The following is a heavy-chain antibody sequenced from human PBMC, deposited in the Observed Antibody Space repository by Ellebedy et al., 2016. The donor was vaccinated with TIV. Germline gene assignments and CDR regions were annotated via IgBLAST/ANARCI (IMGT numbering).Heavy chain of an antibody. CDR1: GGTFSSYA. J-gene: IGHJ5*02. CDR2: IIPIFGTA. CDR3: ARGYYDDSWFDP. Sequence: ASVKVSCKASGGTFSSYAISWVRQAPGQGLEWMGGIIPIFGTANYAQKFQGRVTITADESTSTAYMELSSLRSEDTAVYYCARGYYDDSWFDPWGQGTLVTVSS. D-gene: IGHD3-22*01. V-gene: IGHV1-69*13.